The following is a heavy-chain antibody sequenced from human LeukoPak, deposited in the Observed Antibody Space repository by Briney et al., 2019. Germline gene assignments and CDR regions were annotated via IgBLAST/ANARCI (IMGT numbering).Heavy chain of an antibody. V-gene: IGHV4-39*01. CDR2: IYYSGST. CDR1: GGSFSSYY. CDR3: ARHKDYYYSYMDV. Sequence: SETLSLTCAVYGGSFSSYYWGWIRRPPGKGLEWIGTIYYSGSTYYNPSLTSRVTISVDTSKNQFSLKLSSVTAADTAVYYCARHKDYYYSYMDVWGKGTTVTISS. J-gene: IGHJ6*03.